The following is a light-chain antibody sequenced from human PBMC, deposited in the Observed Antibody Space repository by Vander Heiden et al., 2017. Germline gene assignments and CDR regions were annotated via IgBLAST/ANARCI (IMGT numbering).Light chain of an antibody. CDR2: GAS. V-gene: IGKV3-20*01. J-gene: IGKJ1*01. Sequence: EIVLTQSPGTLSLSPGERATLSCRASQNIDSNYLAWYQQKPGQPPRLLMYGASSRATGIPDRFSGRGSGTDFTLTITRLEPEDFAVYYCQQDNSSRTFGRGTKVQVK. CDR3: QQDNSSRT. CDR1: QNIDSNY.